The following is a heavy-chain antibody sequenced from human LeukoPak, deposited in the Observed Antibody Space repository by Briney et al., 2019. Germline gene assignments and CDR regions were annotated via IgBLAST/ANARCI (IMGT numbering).Heavy chain of an antibody. D-gene: IGHD2-2*02. V-gene: IGHV3-23*01. CDR2: ITGSYESI. CDR3: AKFWKFSAASSCYTADY. CDR1: GFTFSTHA. J-gene: IGHJ4*02. Sequence: GGSLRLSCAASGFTFSTHAMSWVRQAPGKGLEWVSSITGSYESIYYADSVKGRFTISRDNSKNTLYLQMNSLRAEDTAVYYCAKFWKFSAASSCYTADYWGQGTLVTVSS.